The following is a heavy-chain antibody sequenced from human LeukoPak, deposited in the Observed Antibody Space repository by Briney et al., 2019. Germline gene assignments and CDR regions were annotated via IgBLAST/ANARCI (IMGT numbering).Heavy chain of an antibody. V-gene: IGHV1-2*02. J-gene: IGHJ4*02. CDR1: GYTFTGSY. D-gene: IGHD3-9*01. CDR2: INLNSGGT. Sequence: VASVKVSCKASGYTFTGSYMHWVRQAPGQGLEWMGWINLNSGGTSYAQKFQVRVTMTRDTSISTAYMELSRLRSDDTAVYYCARSPHILTGENFDYWGQGTLVTVSS. CDR3: ARSPHILTGENFDY.